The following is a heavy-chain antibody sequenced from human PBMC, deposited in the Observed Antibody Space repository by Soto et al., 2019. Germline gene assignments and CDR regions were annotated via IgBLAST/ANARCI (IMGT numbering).Heavy chain of an antibody. CDR3: ARDHWKQWLGYLDY. J-gene: IGHJ4*02. CDR1: GFSFSDHG. Sequence: QVQLVESGGGVVQPGRSPRLSCAVSGFSFSDHGMHWVRQAPGKGLEWVAVISHDGRNKRYGDTVRGRITISRDNSKNTVYLEMNSLTVDDTGIYYCARDHWKQWLGYLDYWGQGALVTVSS. CDR2: ISHDGRNK. V-gene: IGHV3-30*03. D-gene: IGHD6-19*01.